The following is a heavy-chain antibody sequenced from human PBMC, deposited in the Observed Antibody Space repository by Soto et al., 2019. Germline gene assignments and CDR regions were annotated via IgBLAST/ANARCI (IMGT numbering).Heavy chain of an antibody. CDR2: INPNSGGT. CDR3: SGGDSLFCLYY. V-gene: IGHV1-2*04. Sequence: QVQLVQSGAEVKKPGASVKVSCKASGYTFTDYSMHWVRQAPGQGLEWMGWINPNSGGTNYAQRFRGWGNNTKDQAHKHGYMGLSRAKSDDTGLDFLSGGDSLFCLYYWGQGTLVTVSS. CDR1: GYTFTDYS. J-gene: IGHJ4*02. D-gene: IGHD2-21*02.